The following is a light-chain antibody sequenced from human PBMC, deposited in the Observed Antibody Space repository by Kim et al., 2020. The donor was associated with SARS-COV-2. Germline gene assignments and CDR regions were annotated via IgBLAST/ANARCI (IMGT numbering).Light chain of an antibody. V-gene: IGLV2-8*01. CDR2: EVT. CDR3: AAWDDGLHGRV. CDR1: SSDVGGFNY. J-gene: IGLJ3*02. Sequence: QCALTQPPSASGSPGQSVPISCTGTSSDVGGFNYVSWYLQHPGKAPKLMICEVTKRPSGVPDRFSGSKSGNTASLTISGLQSEDEADYYCAAWDDGLHGRVFGGGTQLTVL.